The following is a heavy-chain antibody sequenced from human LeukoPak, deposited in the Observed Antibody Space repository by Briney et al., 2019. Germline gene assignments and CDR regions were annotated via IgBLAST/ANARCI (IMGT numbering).Heavy chain of an antibody. Sequence: SETLSLTCTASGGSISSYYWSWIRQPRGKGLEGIGVIYYSGSTNYNPSLKSRVTISVDTSKNQFSLKLSSVTAADTAVYYGARDVDGYNALDYWGQGTLVTVSS. CDR1: GGSISSYY. J-gene: IGHJ4*02. CDR3: ARDVDGYNALDY. V-gene: IGHV4-59*01. CDR2: IYYSGST. D-gene: IGHD5-24*01.